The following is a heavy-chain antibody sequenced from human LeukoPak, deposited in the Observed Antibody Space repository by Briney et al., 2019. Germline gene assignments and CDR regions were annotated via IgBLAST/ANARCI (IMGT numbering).Heavy chain of an antibody. V-gene: IGHV4-34*01. CDR1: GGSFSGYY. D-gene: IGHD6-19*01. CDR3: ARGMQQWLEVDY. CDR2: INHSGST. J-gene: IGHJ4*02. Sequence: PSETLSLTCAVYGGSFSGYYWSWIRQPPGKGLEWIGEINHSGSTNYNPSLKSRVTISVDTSKNQFSLKLSSVTAADTAVYYCARGMQQWLEVDYWGQGTQVTVSS.